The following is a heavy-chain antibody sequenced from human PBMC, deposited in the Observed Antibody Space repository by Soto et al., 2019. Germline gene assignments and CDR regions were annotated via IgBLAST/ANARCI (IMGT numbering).Heavy chain of an antibody. Sequence: SETRSRTWAVYGGSFSWYYWSGMRQPPGKGLEWIGEINHSGSTNYNPSLKSRVTISVDTSRNQFSLKLSSVTAADTAVYYCARGHGAALRYFDYWGQGTLVTVSS. CDR3: ARGHGAALRYFDY. CDR1: GGSFSWYY. CDR2: INHSGST. D-gene: IGHD6-6*01. J-gene: IGHJ4*02. V-gene: IGHV4-34*01.